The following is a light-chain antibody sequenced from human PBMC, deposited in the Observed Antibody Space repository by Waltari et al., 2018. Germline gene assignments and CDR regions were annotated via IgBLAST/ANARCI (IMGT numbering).Light chain of an antibody. CDR3: MQTVQTPVT. Sequence: DIVMTQSPLSLPVTPGEPASISCRSSHWLLHSNGFNYVDWYLQRPGQSPRLLIYLGSKRAHAVPDRISGSGSGTEFRLEISRVEAEDVGVYYCMQTVQTPVTFGAGTKVEIK. J-gene: IGKJ4*01. CDR2: LGS. CDR1: HWLLHSNGFNY. V-gene: IGKV2-28*01.